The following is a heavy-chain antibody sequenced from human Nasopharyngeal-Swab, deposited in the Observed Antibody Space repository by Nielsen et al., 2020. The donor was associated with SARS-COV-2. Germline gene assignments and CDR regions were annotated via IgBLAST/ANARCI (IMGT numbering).Heavy chain of an antibody. CDR1: GFTLSTYA. J-gene: IGHJ4*02. Sequence: GESLKISCEASGFTLSTYAMHWVRQAPGQGLEWVAVISYDGSIKKSADSVEGRFTIFRDNSKNTLYLQMNSLRVDDTAVYYCARGGSSGESSFDYWGQGTLVTVSA. D-gene: IGHD5-12*01. CDR3: ARGGSSGESSFDY. V-gene: IGHV3-30-3*01. CDR2: ISYDGSIK.